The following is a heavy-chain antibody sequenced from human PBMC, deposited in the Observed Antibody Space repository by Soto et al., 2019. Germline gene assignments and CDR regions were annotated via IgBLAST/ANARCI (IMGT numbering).Heavy chain of an antibody. V-gene: IGHV3-48*02. J-gene: IGHJ4*02. Sequence: LRLSCAASGFSFSTYNMNWVRQAPGRGLEWVSYISSRSSTIYHADSVKGRFTISRDNAKNSLYLQMDSLRDEDTAVYFCARAIAVGSTSLDYWGLGARVTVSS. CDR1: GFSFSTYN. CDR3: ARAIAVGSTSLDY. CDR2: ISSRSSTI. D-gene: IGHD6-19*01.